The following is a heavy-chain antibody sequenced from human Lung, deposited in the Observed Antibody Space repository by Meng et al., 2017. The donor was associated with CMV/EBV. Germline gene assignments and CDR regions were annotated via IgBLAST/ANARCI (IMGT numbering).Heavy chain of an antibody. V-gene: IGHV1-2*06. Sequence: VQLVQSGAEGKRPGASVKIPCQASGYTFSGFYMNWARQAPGHGLEWLGRVNPVSDDTHYAQKFVGRLTVTRGATINTAFMELTSLRPDDTAVYYCAKSSDNGWSSWGPGTLVTVSS. CDR1: GYTFSGFY. J-gene: IGHJ4*01. D-gene: IGHD6-19*01. CDR3: AKSSDNGWSS. CDR2: VNPVSDDT.